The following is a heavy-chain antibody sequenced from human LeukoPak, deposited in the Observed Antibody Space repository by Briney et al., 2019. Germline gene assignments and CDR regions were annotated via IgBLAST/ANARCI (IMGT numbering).Heavy chain of an antibody. CDR2: IYYSGST. D-gene: IGHD3-10*01. CDR3: ARTLWFRDDAFDI. CDR1: GGSISSYY. V-gene: IGHV4-59*01. J-gene: IGHJ3*02. Sequence: SETLSLTSTVSGGSISSYYWSWIRQPPGKGLEWIGYIYYSGSTDYNPSLKSRVTISVDTSKNQFSLKLSSVTAADTAVYYCARTLWFRDDAFDIWGQGTMVTVSS.